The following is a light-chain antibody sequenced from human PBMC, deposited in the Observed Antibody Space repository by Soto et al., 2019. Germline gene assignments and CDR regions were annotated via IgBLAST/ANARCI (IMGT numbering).Light chain of an antibody. V-gene: IGKV1-39*01. CDR2: DAS. CDR3: QQTYSTPLT. Sequence: DIQMTQSPSFLSASVGDRVTITCRASQSIGKHLSWYQQKPGKAPKLLIYDASSLQSGVPPRFSGSGSGTDFTLSINSLQPEDFATYYCQQTYSTPLTFGGGTKV. CDR1: QSIGKH. J-gene: IGKJ4*01.